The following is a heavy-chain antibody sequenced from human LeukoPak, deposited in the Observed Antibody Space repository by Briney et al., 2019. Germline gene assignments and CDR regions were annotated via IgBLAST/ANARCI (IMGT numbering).Heavy chain of an antibody. CDR1: GGSISSYF. CDR2: IYYSGST. CDR3: ARHGGVVRGKGSDAFDI. J-gene: IGHJ3*02. V-gene: IGHV4-59*08. Sequence: SETLSLTCTVSGGSISSYFWSWVRQPPGKGLEWIGYIYYSGSTQYNPSLKSRVTISLDTSKNQFSLKLTSVTAADTAVYFCARHGGVVRGKGSDAFDIWGQGTMVTVSS. D-gene: IGHD3-10*01.